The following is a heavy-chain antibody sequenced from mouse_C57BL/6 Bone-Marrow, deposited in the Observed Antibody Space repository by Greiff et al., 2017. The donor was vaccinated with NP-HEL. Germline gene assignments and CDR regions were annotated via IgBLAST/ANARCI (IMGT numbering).Heavy chain of an antibody. Sequence: EVQLQQSGAELVRPGASVKLSCTASGFNIKDDYMHWVKQRPEQGLEWIGWIDPENGDTEYASKFQGKATITADTSSNTAYLQLSSLTSEDTAVYYCTTSDYDYDEDYWGQGTTLTVSS. V-gene: IGHV14-4*01. CDR2: IDPENGDT. J-gene: IGHJ2*01. CDR1: GFNIKDDY. D-gene: IGHD2-4*01. CDR3: TTSDYDYDEDY.